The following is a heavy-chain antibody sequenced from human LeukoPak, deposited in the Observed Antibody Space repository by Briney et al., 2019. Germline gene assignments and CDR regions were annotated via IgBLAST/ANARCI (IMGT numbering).Heavy chain of an antibody. J-gene: IGHJ4*02. Sequence: PSETLSLTCTVSGGSISGGNYYWGWIRQPPGKGLEWIGSIHYSGNTYYIPSLKSRVTISVDTSKNQFSLKLTSVTAADTAVYYCAKSPPTTVITLDSWGQGILVTVSS. CDR1: GGSISGGNYY. CDR2: IHYSGNT. CDR3: AKSPPTTVITLDS. D-gene: IGHD4-17*01. V-gene: IGHV4-39*01.